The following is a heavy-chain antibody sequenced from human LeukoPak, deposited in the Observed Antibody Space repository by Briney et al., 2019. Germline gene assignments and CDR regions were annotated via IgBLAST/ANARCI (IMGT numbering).Heavy chain of an antibody. CDR1: GGSISSRTYY. CDR3: ARVPNMLDAFDI. CDR2: IYYSGST. J-gene: IGHJ3*02. Sequence: SETLSLTCTVSGGSISSRTYYWGWIRQPPGKGLEWIGTIYYSGSTYYSPSLKSRVTISVDTSKNQFSLKLSSVTAADTAVYYCARVPNMLDAFDIWGQGTMVTVSS. D-gene: IGHD2/OR15-2a*01. V-gene: IGHV4-39*07.